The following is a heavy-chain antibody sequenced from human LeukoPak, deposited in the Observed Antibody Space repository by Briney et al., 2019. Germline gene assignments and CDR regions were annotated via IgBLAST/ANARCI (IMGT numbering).Heavy chain of an antibody. CDR2: IYYSGST. CDR1: GGSISSYY. V-gene: IGHV4-59*01. CDR3: ARDATTLTRGAFDI. Sequence: NPSETLSLTCTVSGGSISSYYWSWIRQPPGKGLEWIGYIYYSGSTNYNPSLKSRVTISVDTSKNQFSLKLSSVTAADTAVYYCARDATTLTRGAFDIWGQGTMVTVSS. D-gene: IGHD1-1*01. J-gene: IGHJ3*02.